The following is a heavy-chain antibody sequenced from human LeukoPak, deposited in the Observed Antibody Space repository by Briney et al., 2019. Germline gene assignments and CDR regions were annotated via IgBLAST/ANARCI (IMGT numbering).Heavy chain of an antibody. CDR1: GFTFSSYA. CDR3: ARDSSSWYLEYYYGMDV. J-gene: IGHJ6*02. D-gene: IGHD6-13*01. CDR2: ISYDGSNK. V-gene: IGHV3-30-3*01. Sequence: GGSLRLSCAASGFTFSSYAMHWVRQAPGKGLEWVAVISYDGSNKYYADSVKGRFTISRDNSKNTLYLQMNSLRAEDTAVYYCARDSSSWYLEYYYGMDVWGQGTTVTVSS.